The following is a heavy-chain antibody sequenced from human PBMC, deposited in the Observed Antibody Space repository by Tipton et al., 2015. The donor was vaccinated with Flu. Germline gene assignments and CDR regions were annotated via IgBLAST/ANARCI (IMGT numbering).Heavy chain of an antibody. CDR1: GVSITNLY. CDR2: AFYTGST. J-gene: IGHJ3*01. V-gene: IGHV4-59*08. D-gene: IGHD1-7*01. CDR3: ARSLSTVARPPDGTPRGAFDV. Sequence: LRLSCAVSGVSITNLYWSWIWQPPGKKLEWIGYAFYTGSTNYNPSLKSRVTISVDTSKNQFSLRLNSVTAADTVIYYCARSLSTVARPPDGTPRGAFDVWGHGTTVTVSS.